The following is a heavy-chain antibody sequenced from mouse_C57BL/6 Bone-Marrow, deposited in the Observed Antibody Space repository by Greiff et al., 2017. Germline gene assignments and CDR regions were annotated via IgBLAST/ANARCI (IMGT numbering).Heavy chain of an antibody. CDR3: AMKGNYGNYAMDY. V-gene: IGHV1-50*01. D-gene: IGHD1-1*01. Sequence: QVQLQQPGAELVKPGASVKLSCKASGYTFTSYWMQWVKQRPGKGLEWFGELDPSDSVTTYNQKFKGKATLTVDTSSSTAYMQLSSLAAEDSAVYYCAMKGNYGNYAMDYWGQGTSVTVSS. CDR2: LDPSDSVT. J-gene: IGHJ4*01. CDR1: GYTFTSYW.